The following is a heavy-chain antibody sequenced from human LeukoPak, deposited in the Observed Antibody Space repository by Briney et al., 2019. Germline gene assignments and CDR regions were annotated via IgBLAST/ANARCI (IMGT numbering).Heavy chain of an antibody. Sequence: SETLSLTCTVSGGSISSYYWSWIRQPPGKGLEWIGYIYYSGSTNYNPSLKSRVTISVDTSKNQFSLRLSSVTAADTAVYYCANTHLAAPPFDYYGPGNLVTVSS. CDR2: IYYSGST. J-gene: IGHJ4*02. D-gene: IGHD6-6*01. CDR3: ANTHLAAPPFDY. CDR1: GGSISSYY. V-gene: IGHV4-59*08.